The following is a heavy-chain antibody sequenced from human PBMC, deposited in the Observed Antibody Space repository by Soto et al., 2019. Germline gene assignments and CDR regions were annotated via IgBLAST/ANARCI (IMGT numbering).Heavy chain of an antibody. CDR1: GFSVSDTF. CDR3: VRKWFDF. J-gene: IGHJ5*01. CDR2: IYAGGST. Sequence: GGSLRLSCAASGFSVSDTFMNWVRQAPGKGLEWVSVIYAGGSTSYADSVKGRFAISRDSSKNTLYLHMSSLRAEDTAVYYCVRKWFDFWGRGTLVTVSS. V-gene: IGHV3-53*01.